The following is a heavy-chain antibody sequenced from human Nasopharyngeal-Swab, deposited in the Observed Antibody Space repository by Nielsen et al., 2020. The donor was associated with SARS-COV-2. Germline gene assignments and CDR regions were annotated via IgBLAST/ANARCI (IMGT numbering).Heavy chain of an antibody. D-gene: IGHD2-15*01. Sequence: VRQMPGKGLEWMGIIYPGDSDTRYSPSFQGQVTISADKSISTAYLQWSGLKASDTAMYYCARHELPENRGGFDYWGQGTLVTVSS. J-gene: IGHJ4*02. V-gene: IGHV5-51*01. CDR2: IYPGDSDT. CDR3: ARHELPENRGGFDY.